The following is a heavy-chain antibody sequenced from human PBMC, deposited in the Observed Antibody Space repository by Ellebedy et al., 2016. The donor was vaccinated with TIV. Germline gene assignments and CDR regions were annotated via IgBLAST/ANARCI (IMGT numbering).Heavy chain of an antibody. CDR3: ASGYLDWFST. J-gene: IGHJ4*02. V-gene: IGHV4-34*01. CDR2: INHSGSA. CDR1: SGSFSGYY. Sequence: MPSETLSLTCALYSGSFSGYYWSGSRQSPGKGLEWIGEINHSGSANYNPALKSRLALSLDTSEKQFPLKLPSVTAADTAVYFCASGYLDWFSTWGQGTVVTVSS. D-gene: IGHD3-9*01.